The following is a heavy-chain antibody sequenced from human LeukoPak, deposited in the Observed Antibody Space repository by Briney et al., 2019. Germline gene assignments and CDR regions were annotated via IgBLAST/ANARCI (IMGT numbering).Heavy chain of an antibody. J-gene: IGHJ4*02. Sequence: PGGSLRLSCAVSDFSFSIFAMHWVRQAPGKQLEYVSAITSNGGSTYYADSVKGRFTISRDNSKNTLYLQMDSLRAEDTAVYYCAKDDPTAYFDYWGQGTLVTVSS. CDR3: AKDDPTAYFDY. D-gene: IGHD4-17*01. CDR1: DFSFSIFA. V-gene: IGHV3-64*02. CDR2: ITSNGGST.